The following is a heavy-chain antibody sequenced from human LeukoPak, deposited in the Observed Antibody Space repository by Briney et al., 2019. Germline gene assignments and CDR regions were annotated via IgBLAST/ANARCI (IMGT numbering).Heavy chain of an antibody. V-gene: IGHV1-8*01. Sequence: GASVTVSCKASGYTFISYDIDWARPVTGQGLEWMGWMSPKSGNTDYAQKFKGRVTMTRNTSINTAYLELSSLTSDDTAVYFCARGVGGLGNMDVWGKGTTVTVSS. CDR1: GYTFISYD. CDR3: ARGVGGLGNMDV. J-gene: IGHJ6*03. D-gene: IGHD3-16*01. CDR2: MSPKSGNT.